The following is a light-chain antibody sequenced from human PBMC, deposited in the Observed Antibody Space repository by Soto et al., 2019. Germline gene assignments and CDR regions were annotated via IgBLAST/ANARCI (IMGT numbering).Light chain of an antibody. CDR2: SNN. CDR3: AAWDDSLNAHV. V-gene: IGLV1-44*01. J-gene: IGLJ1*01. Sequence: QSALTQPFSASGTPGQRVTISCSGSSSNIGSNNVNWYQQLPGTAPKLLIYSNNQRPSGVPDRFSGSKSGTSASLAISGLQSEDEADYYWAAWDDSLNAHVFGTGTKVTVL. CDR1: SSNIGSNN.